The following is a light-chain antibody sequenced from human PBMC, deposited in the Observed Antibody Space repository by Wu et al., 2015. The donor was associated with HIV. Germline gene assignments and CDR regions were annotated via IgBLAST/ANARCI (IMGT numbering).Light chain of an antibody. CDR1: QSVSSY. J-gene: IGKJ1*01. CDR2: GAS. CDR3: QQYIDWPRT. Sequence: EIVMTQSPATLSVSPGEGVTLSCRASQSVSSYLAWYQQTPGQAPRLLIYGASTRATGVPARFSGSGSGTEFTLTISSLQSEDLAVYYCQQYIDWPRTFGQGTKVEIK. V-gene: IGKV3-15*01.